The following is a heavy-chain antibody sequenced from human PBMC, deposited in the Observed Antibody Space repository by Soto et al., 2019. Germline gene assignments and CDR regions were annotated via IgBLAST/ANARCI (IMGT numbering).Heavy chain of an antibody. Sequence: SETLSLTCTVSGGSISSGGYYWSWIRQHPGKGLEWIGYIYYSGSTYYNPSLKSRVTISVDTSKNQFSLKLSSVTAADTAVYYCASTRGYSYGYPKGWVYYFDYWGQGTLVTVSS. CDR3: ASTRGYSYGYPKGWVYYFDY. CDR2: IYYSGST. CDR1: GGSISSGGYY. V-gene: IGHV4-31*03. D-gene: IGHD5-18*01. J-gene: IGHJ4*02.